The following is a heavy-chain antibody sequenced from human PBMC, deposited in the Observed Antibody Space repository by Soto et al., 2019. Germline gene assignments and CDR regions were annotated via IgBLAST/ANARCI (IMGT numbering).Heavy chain of an antibody. V-gene: IGHV1-24*01. CDR1: GYTLTELS. CDR3: ATDPGYYDSSGDAFDI. CDR2: FDPEDGET. Sequence: ASVKVSCKVSGYTLTELSMHWVRQAPGKGLEWMGGFDPEDGETIYAQKFQGRVTMTEDTSTDTAYMELSRLRSEDTAVYYCATDPGYYDSSGDAFDIWGQGTMVTVSS. J-gene: IGHJ3*02. D-gene: IGHD3-22*01.